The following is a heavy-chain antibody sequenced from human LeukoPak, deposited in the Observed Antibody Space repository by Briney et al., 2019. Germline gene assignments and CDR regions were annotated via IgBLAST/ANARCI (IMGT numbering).Heavy chain of an antibody. J-gene: IGHJ4*02. Sequence: TGGSLRLSCAASGFTFSSYAMSWVRQAPGKGLEWVSAISGSGGSTYYADSVKGRFTISRDNSKNTLYLQMNSLRAEDTAVYYCTRHGGAETDYWGQGTLVTVSS. CDR3: TRHGGAETDY. V-gene: IGHV3-23*01. CDR2: ISGSGGST. D-gene: IGHD4-17*01. CDR1: GFTFSSYA.